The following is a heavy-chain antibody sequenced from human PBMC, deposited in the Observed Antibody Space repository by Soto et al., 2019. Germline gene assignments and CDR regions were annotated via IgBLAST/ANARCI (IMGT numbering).Heavy chain of an antibody. J-gene: IGHJ6*03. V-gene: IGHV4-59*01. CDR2: IYYSGST. CDR1: GGSICSYY. Sequence: SETLSLTCTVSGGSICSYYWSWIRQPPGKGLEWIGYIYYSGSTNYNPSLKSRVTISVDTSKNQFSLKLSSVTAADTAVYYCARFRPADWYMDVWGKGTTVTVSS. CDR3: ARFRPADWYMDV. D-gene: IGHD6-25*01.